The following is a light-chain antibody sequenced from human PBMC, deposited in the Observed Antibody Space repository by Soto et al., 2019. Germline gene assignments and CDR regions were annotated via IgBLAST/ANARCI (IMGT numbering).Light chain of an antibody. V-gene: IGKV3-20*01. CDR3: QQYGSSPS. J-gene: IGKJ5*01. CDR2: GAS. CDR1: QSVRISY. Sequence: EVVLTQSPDTLSLSPGESATLSCRASQSVRISYLGWYQQKPDQAPRLLIYGASIRAAGIPDRISGSGSETDFTLTISRLEPEDFAVYYCQQYGSSPSFGQGTRLEIK.